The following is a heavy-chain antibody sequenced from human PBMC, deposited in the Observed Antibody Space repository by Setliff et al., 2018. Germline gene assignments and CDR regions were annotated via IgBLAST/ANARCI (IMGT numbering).Heavy chain of an antibody. J-gene: IGHJ3*02. CDR3: ARDPLTTNRRRAFDI. CDR2: IYYSGST. CDR1: GGSFSGYY. Sequence: SLTCAVYGGSFSGYYWSWIRQHPGKGLEWIGYIYYSGSTYYNPSLKSRVTISVDTSKNQFSLKLSSVTAADTAVYYCARDPLTTNRRRAFDIWGQGTMVT. D-gene: IGHD4-17*01. V-gene: IGHV4-31*11.